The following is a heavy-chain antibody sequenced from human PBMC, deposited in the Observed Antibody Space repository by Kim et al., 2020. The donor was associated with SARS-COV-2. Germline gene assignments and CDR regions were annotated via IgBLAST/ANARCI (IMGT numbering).Heavy chain of an antibody. CDR3: ASGTFGGHYYYMDV. V-gene: IGHV4-39*01. Sequence: NPTLKRRVPISVDTSKNQFSLKLSSVTAADTAVYYCASGTFGGHYYYMDVWGKGTTVTVSS. D-gene: IGHD3-10*01. J-gene: IGHJ6*03.